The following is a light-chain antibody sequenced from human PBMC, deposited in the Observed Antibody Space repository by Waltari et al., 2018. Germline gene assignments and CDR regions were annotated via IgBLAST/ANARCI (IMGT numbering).Light chain of an antibody. CDR2: NAS. Sequence: EVVVTQSPATLSLSPGERVSLSCRASQNVTNNFAWFQQRPGQAPSLLIYNASTRATDIPARFSGSGSGTEFTLTINSLQPEDLAIYYCQVRTNWLWTFGQGTKV. J-gene: IGKJ1*01. CDR3: QVRTNWLWT. V-gene: IGKV3-15*01. CDR1: QNVTNN.